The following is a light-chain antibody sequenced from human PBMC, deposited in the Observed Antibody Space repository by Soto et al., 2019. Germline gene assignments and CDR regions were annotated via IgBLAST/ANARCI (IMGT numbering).Light chain of an antibody. V-gene: IGLV2-23*02. Sequence: QSALTQPASVSGSPGQSITISCAGSGGDVCNYDLLSWYQQIPGKAPKLIIFEVNRRPSGVSDRFSGSKSGNTASLTISGLQAEDEADYYCAAWDDSLNGVVFGGGTKVTVL. CDR1: GGDVCNYDL. CDR3: AAWDDSLNGVV. J-gene: IGLJ2*01. CDR2: EVN.